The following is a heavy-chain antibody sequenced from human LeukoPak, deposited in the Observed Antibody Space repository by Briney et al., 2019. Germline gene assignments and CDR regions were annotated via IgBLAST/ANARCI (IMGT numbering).Heavy chain of an antibody. CDR2: ISSSSSTI. V-gene: IGHV3-48*01. CDR3: ARIHSSSWYGESGYGMAV. CDR1: GFTFSSYS. Sequence: GGSLRLSCAASGFTFSSYSMNWVRQAPGKGLEWVSYISSSSSTIYYADSVKGRFTISRDNAKNSLYLQMNSLRAEDTAVYYCARIHSSSWYGESGYGMAVWGQGTTVTVSS. J-gene: IGHJ6*02. D-gene: IGHD6-13*01.